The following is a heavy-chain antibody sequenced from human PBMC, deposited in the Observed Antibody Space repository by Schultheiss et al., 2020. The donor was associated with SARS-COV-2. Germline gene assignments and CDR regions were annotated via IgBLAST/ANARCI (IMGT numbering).Heavy chain of an antibody. CDR1: GFTFDDYA. D-gene: IGHD3-3*01. CDR3: AKASDYDFWSGYLGSY. Sequence: SLKISCAASGFTFDDYAMHWVRQAPGKGLECVSGISWNSGSIGYADSVKGRFTISRDNAKNSLYLQMNSLRAEDTALYYCAKASDYDFWSGYLGSYWGQGTLVTVSS. V-gene: IGHV3-9*01. J-gene: IGHJ4*02. CDR2: ISWNSGSI.